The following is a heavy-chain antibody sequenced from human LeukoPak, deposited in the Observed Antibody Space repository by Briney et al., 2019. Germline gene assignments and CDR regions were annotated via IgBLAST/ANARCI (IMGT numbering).Heavy chain of an antibody. J-gene: IGHJ5*02. Sequence: SETLSLTCTVSGGSISSSSYYWGWIRQPPGKGLEWIGSIYYSGSTYYNPSLKSRVTISVDTSKNQFSLKLSPVTAADTAVYYCARDKLGTRWFDPWGQGTLVTVSS. CDR3: ARDKLGTRWFDP. CDR2: IYYSGST. D-gene: IGHD7-27*01. CDR1: GGSISSSSYY. V-gene: IGHV4-39*07.